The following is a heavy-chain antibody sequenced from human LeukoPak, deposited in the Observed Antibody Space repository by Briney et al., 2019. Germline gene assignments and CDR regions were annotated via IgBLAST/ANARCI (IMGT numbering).Heavy chain of an antibody. CDR1: GYTFTSYD. Sequence: ASVKVSCKASGYTFTSYDINWVRQATGQGLEWMGWMNPNSGNPGYAQKFQGRVTMTRNTSISTAYMELSSLRSEDTAVYHCARDARLLWFGELSFMTPDYYYYYGMDVWGQGTTVTVSS. V-gene: IGHV1-8*01. J-gene: IGHJ6*02. CDR2: MNPNSGNP. D-gene: IGHD3-10*01. CDR3: ARDARLLWFGELSFMTPDYYYYYGMDV.